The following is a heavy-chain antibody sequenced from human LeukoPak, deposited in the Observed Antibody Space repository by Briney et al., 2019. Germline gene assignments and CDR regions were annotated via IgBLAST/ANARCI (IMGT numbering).Heavy chain of an antibody. CDR1: GFTFSTHG. D-gene: IGHD5-12*01. CDR2: IWHDGGRK. CDR3: ARDIGNSGFNLDY. Sequence: GGSLRLSCVVSGFTFSTHGFHWVRQAPGKGLEWVSVIWHDGGRKEYADSVRGRFTISRDNSNLYLQMNSLRAEDTAIYYCARDIGNSGFNLDYWGQGTPVTVSS. J-gene: IGHJ4*02. V-gene: IGHV3-33*01.